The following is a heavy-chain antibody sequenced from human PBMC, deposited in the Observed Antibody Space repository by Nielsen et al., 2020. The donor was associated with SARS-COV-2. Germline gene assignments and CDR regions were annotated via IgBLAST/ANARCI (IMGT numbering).Heavy chain of an antibody. V-gene: IGHV1-24*01. CDR2: FDPEDGET. CDR1: GYTLTELS. Sequence: ASVKVSCKVSGYTLTELSMHWVRQAPGKGLEWMGGFDPEDGETIYAQKFQGRVTMTEDTSTDTAYMELSSLRSEDTAVYYCATSTPLVRSAWFDPWGQGTLVTVS. J-gene: IGHJ5*02. D-gene: IGHD3-3*01. CDR3: ATSTPLVRSAWFDP.